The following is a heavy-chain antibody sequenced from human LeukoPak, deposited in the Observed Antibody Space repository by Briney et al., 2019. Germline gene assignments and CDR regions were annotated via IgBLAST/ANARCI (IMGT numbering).Heavy chain of an antibody. CDR3: AKVPLEDSSGWGYYYYYMDV. J-gene: IGHJ6*03. CDR2: ISYDGSNK. CDR1: GFTFSSYG. D-gene: IGHD6-19*01. V-gene: IGHV3-30*18. Sequence: GGSLRLSCAASGFTFSSYGMHWVRQAPGKGLEWVAVISYDGSNKYYADSVKGRFTISRDNSKNTLYLQMNSLRAEDTAVYYCAKVPLEDSSGWGYYYYYMDVWGKGTTVTVSS.